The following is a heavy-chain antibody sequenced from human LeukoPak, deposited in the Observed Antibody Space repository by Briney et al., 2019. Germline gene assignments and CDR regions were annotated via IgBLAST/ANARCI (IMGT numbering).Heavy chain of an antibody. V-gene: IGHV3-53*01. Sequence: GGSLRLSCAASGFAVSSHYMSWVRQPPGKGLGWVSVIYTGDQTYYADSVKGRFTISKDNSKNTVYLQMNSLGAEDTAVYYCARGFNTVNFDYWGQGTLVTVSS. CDR1: GFAVSSHY. D-gene: IGHD4-17*01. J-gene: IGHJ4*02. CDR3: ARGFNTVNFDY. CDR2: IYTGDQT.